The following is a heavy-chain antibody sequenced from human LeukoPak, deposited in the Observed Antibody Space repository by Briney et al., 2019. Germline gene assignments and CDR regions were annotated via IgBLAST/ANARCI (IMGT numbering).Heavy chain of an antibody. CDR3: ARLWGGNGYSGGSLNL. CDR1: GFTFSSYG. Sequence: GSLRLSCAASGFTFSSYGMHWVRPAPGKGLEWVAFIRYDGSNKYYADSVKGRFTISKDNSNNMVFLQMDRLRAEDTAAYYCARLWGGNGYSGGSLNLWGQGTLVTVSS. J-gene: IGHJ5*02. D-gene: IGHD3-16*01. CDR2: IRYDGSNK. V-gene: IGHV3-30*02.